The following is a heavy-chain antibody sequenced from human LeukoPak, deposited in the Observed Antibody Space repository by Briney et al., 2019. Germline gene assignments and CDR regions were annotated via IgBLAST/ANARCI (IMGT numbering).Heavy chain of an antibody. CDR1: GGTFSSYA. CDR2: IIPIFGTA. J-gene: IGHJ5*02. D-gene: IGHD2-15*01. V-gene: IGHV1-69*13. Sequence: SVKVSCKASGGTFSSYAISWVRQAPGQGLEWMGGIIPIFGTANYAQKFQGRVTITADESTSTAYMELGSLRSEDTAVYYCAREGLGYCSGGSCPTNWFDPWGQGTLVTVSS. CDR3: AREGLGYCSGGSCPTNWFDP.